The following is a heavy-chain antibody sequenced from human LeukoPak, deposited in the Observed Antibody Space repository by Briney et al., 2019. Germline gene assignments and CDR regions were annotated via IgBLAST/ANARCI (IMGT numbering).Heavy chain of an antibody. CDR1: GGSISSYY. Sequence: SETLSLTCTVSGGSISSYYWSWIRQPPGKGLEWIGYIYYSGSTNYNPSLKSRVTISVDTSKNQFSLKLSSVTAADTAVYYCARGTARLGYFDYWGQGTLVTVSS. D-gene: IGHD6-6*01. CDR3: ARGTARLGYFDY. J-gene: IGHJ4*02. CDR2: IYYSGST. V-gene: IGHV4-59*01.